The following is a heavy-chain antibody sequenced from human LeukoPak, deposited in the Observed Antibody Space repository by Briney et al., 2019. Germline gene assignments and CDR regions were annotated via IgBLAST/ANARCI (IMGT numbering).Heavy chain of an antibody. CDR3: ARMVVAATRMWDYYGMDV. Sequence: SETLSLTSTVSGGSISSYYWSWIRQPPGKGLEWIGYIYYSGSTNYNPSLKSRVTISVDTSKNQFSLKLSSVTAADTAVYYCARMVVAATRMWDYYGMDVWGQGTTVTVSS. CDR1: GGSISSYY. D-gene: IGHD2-15*01. J-gene: IGHJ6*02. V-gene: IGHV4-59*01. CDR2: IYYSGST.